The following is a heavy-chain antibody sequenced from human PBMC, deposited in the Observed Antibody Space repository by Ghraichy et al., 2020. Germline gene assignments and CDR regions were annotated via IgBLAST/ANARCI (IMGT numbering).Heavy chain of an antibody. V-gene: IGHV3-15*01. CDR3: TTLSMTVTHGGDY. CDR2: IKTRSSGGTT. Sequence: GGSLRLSCAASGLIFSDAWMSWVRQAPGRGLEWVGRIKTRSSGGTTDYAAPVKGRFTISRDDYEKTLYLQMNGLKIDDTGVYYCTTLSMTVTHGGDYWGRGTLVTVSS. D-gene: IGHD4-17*01. J-gene: IGHJ4*02. CDR1: GLIFSDAW.